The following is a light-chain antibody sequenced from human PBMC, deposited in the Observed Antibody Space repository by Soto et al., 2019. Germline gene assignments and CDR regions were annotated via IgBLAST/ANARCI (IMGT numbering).Light chain of an antibody. CDR3: QRRRYWYSIS. CDR2: DAS. J-gene: IGKJ5*01. V-gene: IGKV3-11*01. CDR1: QSVSIF. Sequence: VFTQSPGTLSLSPGERATLSCRASQSVSIFLAWYQQKPGQAPRLLIHDASNRATGIPARFSGSGSGTDFTLTISSLESEDFAVDYCQRRRYWYSISFGQAIRL.